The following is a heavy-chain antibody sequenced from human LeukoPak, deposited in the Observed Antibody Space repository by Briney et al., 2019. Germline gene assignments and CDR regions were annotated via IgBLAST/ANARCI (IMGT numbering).Heavy chain of an antibody. V-gene: IGHV4-39*07. CDR1: GGSISSGDFY. D-gene: IGHD7-27*01. CDR3: ARAIRTGLGIGSFDG. J-gene: IGHJ4*02. Sequence: SETLSVTCTVSGGSISSGDFYWTWIRQPPGKGLECIGTIYHSGSIYYNPSLKGRVTISVDTSKNQFSLKLNSLTAADTAVYYCARAIRTGLGIGSFDGWGQGTLVTVSS. CDR2: IYHSGSI.